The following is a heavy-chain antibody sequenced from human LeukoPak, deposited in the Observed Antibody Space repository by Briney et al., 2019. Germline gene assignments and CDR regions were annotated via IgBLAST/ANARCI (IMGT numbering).Heavy chain of an antibody. Sequence: GGSLRLSCAASGFTFSSYSMSWVRQAPGKGLEWVSSISSSSSYIYYADSVKGRFTISRDNSKNTLYLQMNSLRAEDTAVYYCAKGPTARSITVAAHAAPFDSWGQGTLVTVSS. CDR1: GFTFSSYS. D-gene: IGHD6-19*01. CDR3: AKGPTARSITVAAHAAPFDS. V-gene: IGHV3-21*01. CDR2: ISSSSSYI. J-gene: IGHJ4*02.